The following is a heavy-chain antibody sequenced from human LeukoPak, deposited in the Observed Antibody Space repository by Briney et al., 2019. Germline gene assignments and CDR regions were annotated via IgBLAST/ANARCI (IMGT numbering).Heavy chain of an antibody. CDR2: IYYSGST. CDR1: GGSLTYHY. CDR3: ARATEGYQLLRAFDI. J-gene: IGHJ3*02. V-gene: IGHV4-59*08. D-gene: IGHD2-2*01. Sequence: MSSETLSLTCTVSGGSLTYHYWTWIRQSPGRRPEWIGYIYYSGSTHYNPSLESRVAFSVDTSKNQVSLKLSSVTAADTAVYYCARATEGYQLLRAFDIWGQGTMVTVSS.